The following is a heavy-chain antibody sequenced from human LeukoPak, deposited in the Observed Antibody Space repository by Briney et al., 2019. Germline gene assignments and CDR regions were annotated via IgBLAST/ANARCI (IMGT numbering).Heavy chain of an antibody. CDR1: GGSFNTYY. J-gene: IGHJ2*01. CDR3: ARKREGYFDL. Sequence: SEALSLTCAVYGGSFNTYYWSWIRQPPGKGLEWIGEINHSGSTNFNPSLKSRVTISVVTSKNQFSLKLTSVSAADTAVYYCARKREGYFDLWGRGTLVTVSS. CDR2: INHSGST. V-gene: IGHV4-34*01.